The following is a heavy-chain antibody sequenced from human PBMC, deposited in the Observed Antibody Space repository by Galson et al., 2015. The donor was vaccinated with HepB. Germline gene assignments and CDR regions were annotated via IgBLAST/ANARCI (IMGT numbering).Heavy chain of an antibody. D-gene: IGHD6-13*01. CDR2: MNPNSGNT. J-gene: IGHJ5*02. CDR3: ARDHRSSSWYGNWFDP. V-gene: IGHV1-8*01. CDR1: GYTFTSYD. Sequence: SVKVSCKASGYTFTSYDINWVRQATGQGLEWMGWMNPNSGNTGYAQKFQGRVTMTRNTSISTAYMELSSVTAADTAVYYCARDHRSSSWYGNWFDPWGQGTLVTVSS.